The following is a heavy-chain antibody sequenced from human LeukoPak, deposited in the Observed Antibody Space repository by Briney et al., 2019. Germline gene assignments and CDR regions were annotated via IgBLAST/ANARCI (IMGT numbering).Heavy chain of an antibody. CDR1: GFTFSSYA. CDR2: IPYDGSNK. Sequence: PGGSLRLSCAASGFTFSSYAMHWVRQAPGKGLEWVAVIPYDGSNKYYADSVKGRFTISRDNSKNTLYLQMNSLRAEDTAVYYCARDGQVAYYYDSSGSNGEGYWGQGTLVTVSS. V-gene: IGHV3-30-3*01. CDR3: ARDGQVAYYYDSSGSNGEGY. J-gene: IGHJ4*02. D-gene: IGHD3-22*01.